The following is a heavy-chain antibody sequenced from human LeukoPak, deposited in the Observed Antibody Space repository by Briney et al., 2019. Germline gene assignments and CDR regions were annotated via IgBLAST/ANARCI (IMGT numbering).Heavy chain of an antibody. CDR2: INPNSGGT. CDR1: GYMFTGYY. D-gene: IGHD2-21*02. Sequence: ASVKVSCKASGYMFTGYYMHWVRQAPGQGLECMGWINPNSGGTNYEQKFQGRVTMTRDTSISTAYMELSSLRSDDTAVYYCARGYCSGDCFTLFDYWGQGILVTVSS. V-gene: IGHV1-2*02. J-gene: IGHJ4*02. CDR3: ARGYCSGDCFTLFDY.